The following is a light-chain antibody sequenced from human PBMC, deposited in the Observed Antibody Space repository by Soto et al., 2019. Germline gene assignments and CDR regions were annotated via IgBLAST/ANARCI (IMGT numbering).Light chain of an antibody. J-gene: IGLJ2*01. V-gene: IGLV2-8*01. Sequence: QSVLTQPPSASGSPGQSVTISCTGASSDVGGYNFVSWYQQHPGKAPKLMIYDVTKRPSGVPDRFSGSKSGNTASLTVSGLQADDEADYYCSSYAGSSVPVAFGGGTKLIVL. CDR3: SSYAGSSVPVA. CDR1: SSDVGGYNF. CDR2: DVT.